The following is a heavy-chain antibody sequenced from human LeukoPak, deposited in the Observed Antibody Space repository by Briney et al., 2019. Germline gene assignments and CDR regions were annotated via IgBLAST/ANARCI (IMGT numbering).Heavy chain of an antibody. D-gene: IGHD3-16*01. V-gene: IGHV1-18*04. CDR3: ARVPWGLNWFDP. CDR2: ISACNGNT. J-gene: IGHJ5*02. CDR1: GYTFTGYY. Sequence: ASVKVSCKASGYTFTGYYMHWVRQAPGQGLEWMGWISACNGNTNYAQELQGRVTMTTDTSTSTAYMELRSLRSDDTAVYYCARVPWGLNWFDPWGQGTLVTVSS.